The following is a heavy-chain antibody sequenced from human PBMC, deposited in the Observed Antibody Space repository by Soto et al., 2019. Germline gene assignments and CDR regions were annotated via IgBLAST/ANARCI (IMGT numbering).Heavy chain of an antibody. D-gene: IGHD3-16*01. J-gene: IGHJ4*02. Sequence: SETLSLTCTVSCGSMSSHYWTWLRQPPGKGLEWIGYISYSGSTYYNPSLKSRVTISADTSRNQFSLKLSSVIAADTAVYYCARAGPDASVGYWGQGTLVTVSS. CDR1: CGSMSSHY. CDR3: ARAGPDASVGY. V-gene: IGHV4-59*11. CDR2: ISYSGST.